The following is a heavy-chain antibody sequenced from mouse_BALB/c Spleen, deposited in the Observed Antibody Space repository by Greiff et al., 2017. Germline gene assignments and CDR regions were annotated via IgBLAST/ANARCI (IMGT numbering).Heavy chain of an antibody. CDR1: GYSITSDYA. CDR2: ISYSGST. D-gene: IGHD2-3*01. V-gene: IGHV3-2*02. CDR3: ASDGYYVRAMDY. J-gene: IGHJ4*01. Sequence: EVQLEESGPGLVKPSQSLSLTCTVTGYSITSDYAWNWIRQLPGNKLEWMGYISYSGSTSYNPSLKSRISITRDTSKNQFFLQLNSVTTEDTATYYCASDGYYVRAMDYWGQGTSVTVSS.